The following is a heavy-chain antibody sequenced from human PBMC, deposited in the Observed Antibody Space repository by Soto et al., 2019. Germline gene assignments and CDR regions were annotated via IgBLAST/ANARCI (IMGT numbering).Heavy chain of an antibody. D-gene: IGHD6-13*01. Sequence: SETLSLTCAVYGGSFSGYYWSWIRQPPGKGLEWIGEINHSGSTNYNPSLKSRVTISVDTSKNQFSLKLSSVTAEDTAVYYCARGAQLVLRYYYGMDVWGQGTTVT. J-gene: IGHJ6*02. CDR1: GGSFSGYY. CDR2: INHSGST. V-gene: IGHV4-34*01. CDR3: ARGAQLVLRYYYGMDV.